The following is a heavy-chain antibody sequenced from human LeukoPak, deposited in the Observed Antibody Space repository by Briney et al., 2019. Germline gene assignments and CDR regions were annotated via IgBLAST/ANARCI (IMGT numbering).Heavy chain of an antibody. Sequence: GGSLRLSCAASGFTFSSYSMNWVRQAPGEGREWVSYISSSSSTIYYADSVKGRFTISRDNAKNSLYLQMNSLTAEDTAVYYCARDTSLGYCTNGVCPLGYWGQGTLVTVSS. CDR2: ISSSSSTI. CDR3: ARDTSLGYCTNGVCPLGY. D-gene: IGHD2-8*01. V-gene: IGHV3-48*01. J-gene: IGHJ4*02. CDR1: GFTFSSYS.